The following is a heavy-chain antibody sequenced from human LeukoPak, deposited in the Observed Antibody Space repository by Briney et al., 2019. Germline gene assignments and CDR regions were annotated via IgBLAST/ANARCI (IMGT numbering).Heavy chain of an antibody. J-gene: IGHJ4*02. Sequence: PGGSLRLSCAASGFIFSSYGMHWVRQAPGKGLEWVTVISYDGSKTNYADSVKGRLTVSRDNSRNSLFLQMNSLRPEDTAVYYCAKGAVLLWSSTYDSWGQGTLVTVSS. V-gene: IGHV3-30*18. CDR1: GFIFSSYG. D-gene: IGHD2-21*01. CDR3: AKGAVLLWSSTYDS. CDR2: ISYDGSKT.